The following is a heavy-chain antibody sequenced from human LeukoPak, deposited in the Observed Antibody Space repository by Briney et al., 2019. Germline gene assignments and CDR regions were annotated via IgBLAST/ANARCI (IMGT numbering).Heavy chain of an antibody. CDR1: GYTFTSYY. D-gene: IGHD3-22*01. V-gene: IGHV1-46*01. CDR2: INPSGGST. J-gene: IGHJ3*02. Sequence: ASVKVSCKASGYTFTSYYMHWVRQAPGQGLEWMGIINPSGGSTSYAQKFQGRVTMTRDTSTSTVYMELSSLRSEDPAVYYCARGGPNSSGYSADGFDIWGQGTTVTVSS. CDR3: ARGGPNSSGYSADGFDI.